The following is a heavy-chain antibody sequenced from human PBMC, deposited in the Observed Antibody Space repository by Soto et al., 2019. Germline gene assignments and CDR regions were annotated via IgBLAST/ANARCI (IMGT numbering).Heavy chain of an antibody. V-gene: IGHV4-39*01. D-gene: IGHD2-15*01. CDR2: IYYSGST. CDR3: ARHTPAISISDH. Sequence: QLQLQESGPGLVKPSETLSLTCTVSGGSISSSSYYWGWIRQPTGKGLECIGSIYYSGSTYYNPSLKSRVTISVDTSKNQFSLKLSSVTAADTAVYYCARHTPAISISDHWGQGTLVTVSS. CDR1: GGSISSSSYY. J-gene: IGHJ4*02.